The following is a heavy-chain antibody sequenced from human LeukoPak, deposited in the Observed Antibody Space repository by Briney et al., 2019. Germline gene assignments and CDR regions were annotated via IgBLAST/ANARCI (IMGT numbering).Heavy chain of an antibody. J-gene: IGHJ5*02. CDR3: ARDLTTVSWFDP. Sequence: ASVKVSCKASGYTFTSYAMHWVRQAPGQRLEWMGWINAGNGNTKYSQKFQGRVTITRDTYASTAYMELSSLRSEDTAVYYCARDLTTVSWFDPWGQGTLVTVSS. CDR1: GYTFTSYA. V-gene: IGHV1-3*01. D-gene: IGHD4-11*01. CDR2: INAGNGNT.